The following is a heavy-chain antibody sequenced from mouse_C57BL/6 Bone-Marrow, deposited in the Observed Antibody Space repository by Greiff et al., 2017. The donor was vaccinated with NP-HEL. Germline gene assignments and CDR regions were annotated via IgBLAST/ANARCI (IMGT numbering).Heavy chain of an antibody. CDR2: LWRGGST. CDR1: GFPLTSYG. D-gene: IGHD2-14*01. J-gene: IGHJ2*01. Sequence: VKLMESGPGLVQPSQSLSITCPVSGFPLTSYGVHCVRQSPGKGLEWPGVLWRGGSTDYNAAFISRLSISKDNSKSQVFFKMNSLQADDTAIYYCAKNWYGGNFDYWGQGTTLTVSS. V-gene: IGHV2-2*01. CDR3: AKNWYGGNFDY.